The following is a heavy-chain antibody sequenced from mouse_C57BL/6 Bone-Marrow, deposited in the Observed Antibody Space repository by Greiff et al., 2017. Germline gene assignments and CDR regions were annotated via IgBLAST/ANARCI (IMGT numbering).Heavy chain of an antibody. V-gene: IGHV5-9-1*02. CDR2: ISSGGDYI. D-gene: IGHD1-1*01. J-gene: IGHJ2*01. Sequence: EVKLMESGAGLVKPGGSLKLSCAASGFTFSSYAMSWVRQTPEKRLEWVAYISSGGDYIYYADTVKGRFTISRDNARNTLYLQMSSLKSEDTAMYYCTRVGYGSFFDYWGQGTTHTVSS. CDR3: TRVGYGSFFDY. CDR1: GFTFSSYA.